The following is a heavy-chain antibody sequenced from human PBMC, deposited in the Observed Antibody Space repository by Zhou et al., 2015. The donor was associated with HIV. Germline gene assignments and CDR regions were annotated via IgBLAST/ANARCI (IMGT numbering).Heavy chain of an antibody. CDR3: ARGPQTRYYMVQGDHTHAFDI. Sequence: QVQLVQSGAEVKKPGSSVKVSCKASGGTFSSYAISWVRQAPGQGLEWMGGIIPIFGTANYAQKFQGRVTITADESTSTAYMELSSLRSEDTAVYYCARGPQTRYYMVQGDHTHAFDIWGPRDNGHRPLQ. J-gene: IGHJ3*02. CDR2: IIPIFGTA. D-gene: IGHD3-10*01. CDR1: GGTFSSYA. V-gene: IGHV1-69*01.